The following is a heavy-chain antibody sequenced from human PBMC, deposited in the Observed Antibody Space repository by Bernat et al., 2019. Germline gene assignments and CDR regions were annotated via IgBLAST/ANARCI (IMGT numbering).Heavy chain of an antibody. CDR2: TNIKTGGT. Sequence: QVQLVQSGAEVKKPGAPVKVSCKASGYTFTVYHLHWVRQPPGHVLEWMGWTNIKTGGTNYAQKFQGRVTMTRDTSISTAYMELSRLTSDETAVYYCARDGRTFDLDYWGQGTLVTVSS. CDR1: GYTFTVYH. V-gene: IGHV1-2*02. J-gene: IGHJ4*02. D-gene: IGHD3-10*01. CDR3: ARDGRTFDLDY.